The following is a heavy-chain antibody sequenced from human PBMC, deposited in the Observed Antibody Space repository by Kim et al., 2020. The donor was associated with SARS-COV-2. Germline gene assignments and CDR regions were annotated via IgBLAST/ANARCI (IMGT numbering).Heavy chain of an antibody. Sequence: ASVKVSCKVFGNTFTNINWVRQAPGQGLEWMGTINPSGETTRYTQKFQGRVTMTRDTSTSTMHMELSSLRSEDTAVYYCARERPAYYYGGSGEGVALDIWGRGTMVTVSS. D-gene: IGHD2-15*01. J-gene: IGHJ3*02. CDR3: ARERPAYYYGGSGEGVALDI. V-gene: IGHV1-46*01. CDR1: GNTFTN. CDR2: INPSGETT.